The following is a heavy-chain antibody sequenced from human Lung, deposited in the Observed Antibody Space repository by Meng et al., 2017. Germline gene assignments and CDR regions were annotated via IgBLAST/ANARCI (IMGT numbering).Heavy chain of an antibody. CDR1: GYTFTSYG. Sequence: QVQLVQSGAEVKKPGASVKVSCKASGYTFTSYGISWVRQAPGQGLEGMGWTREEKGKKKEEKKRKGRGKRKKDTSQRKEEKEKKSLRSDDTAVYYCEKEGKGREEREEEGYGGQGTLGTVSS. CDR3: EKEGKGREEREEEGY. J-gene: IGHJ4*02. CDR2: TREEKGKK. D-gene: IGHD3-10*01. V-gene: IGHV1-18*01.